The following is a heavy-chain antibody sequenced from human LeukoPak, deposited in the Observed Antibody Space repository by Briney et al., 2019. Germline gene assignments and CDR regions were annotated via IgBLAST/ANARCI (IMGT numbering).Heavy chain of an antibody. V-gene: IGHV4-4*02. CDR3: AREGGPYRPLDY. Sequence: SETLSLTCGVSGGSITNTNYWTWVRQPPGKGLEWIGEVNLQGSTNYNPSLMGRVAIAVDTSENHIFLQLNSVTAADTAVYYCAREGGPYRPLDYSGQGTLVTVSS. J-gene: IGHJ4*02. CDR2: VNLQGST. CDR1: GGSITNTNY.